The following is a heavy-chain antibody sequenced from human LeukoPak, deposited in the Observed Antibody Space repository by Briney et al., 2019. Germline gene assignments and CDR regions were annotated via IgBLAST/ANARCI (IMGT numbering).Heavy chain of an antibody. J-gene: IGHJ4*02. D-gene: IGHD4-17*01. CDR1: GGSISSSNW. CDR2: IHHSGST. CDR3: AATVTTSAFDY. Sequence: PSRTLSLTCAVSGGSISSSNWCSWVRHPPPKGLEGIVEIHHSGSTTYNPSLKSRLTTSVDKSKNQFSLNLSSVTAADTAVYYCAATVTTSAFDYWGQGTLVTVSS. V-gene: IGHV4-4*02.